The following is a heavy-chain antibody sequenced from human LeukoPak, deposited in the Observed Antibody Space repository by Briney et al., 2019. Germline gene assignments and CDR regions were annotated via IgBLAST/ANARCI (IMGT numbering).Heavy chain of an antibody. CDR2: IKEDGSDK. D-gene: IGHD6-19*01. CDR3: ARGSGWTDY. CDR1: RFTFRNYA. Sequence: PGGSLRLSCAASRFTFRNYAMHWVRQAPGKGLEWVANIKEDGSDKYYVDSVKGRFTISRDNAKNSVYLQMNSLRAEDTAVYYCARGSGWTDYWGQGTLVTVSS. V-gene: IGHV3-7*01. J-gene: IGHJ4*02.